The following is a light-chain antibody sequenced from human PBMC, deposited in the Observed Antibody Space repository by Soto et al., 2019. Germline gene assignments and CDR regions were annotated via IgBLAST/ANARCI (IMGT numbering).Light chain of an antibody. J-gene: IGLJ1*01. CDR1: SSDVGGYNY. CDR3: SSYTSSTTPLYV. V-gene: IGLV2-14*01. Sequence: QSALTQPASVSGSPVQSITISCTGTSSDVGGYNYVSWYQQHPGKAPKLMIYGVSNRPSGVSDRFSGSKSGNTASLTISGLQAEDEADYYCSSYTSSTTPLYVFGTGTKVTVL. CDR2: GVS.